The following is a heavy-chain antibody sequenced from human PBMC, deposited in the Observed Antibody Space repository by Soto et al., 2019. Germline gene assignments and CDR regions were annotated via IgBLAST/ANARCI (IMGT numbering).Heavy chain of an antibody. D-gene: IGHD2-21*02. J-gene: IGHJ4*02. V-gene: IGHV3-30*04. CDR3: AREPYGDSQYFDY. CDR1: GFTFNSLS. CDR2: ISFDGRVT. Sequence: QVQLVESGGGMVQPGTSLRLSCTASGFTFNSLSLHWVRQGPDKGLEWVAVISFDGRVTYYADFVKGRFTVSRDNSKNTIYLQVNSLRAADTAVYYCAREPYGDSQYFDYWGQGTLVTVSS.